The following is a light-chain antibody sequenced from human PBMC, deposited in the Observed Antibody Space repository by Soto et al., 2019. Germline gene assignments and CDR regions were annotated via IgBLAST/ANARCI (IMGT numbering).Light chain of an antibody. CDR3: QQYGSSPQT. Sequence: EIVLTQSPGTLSLSPGERATLSCRASQSVSNRYLAWYQQRPGQAPRLLIYGASSRATGIPDRFSGSVSGTDFTLTISRLEPEDFAVYYCQQYGSSPQTFGQGTKVEIK. J-gene: IGKJ1*01. V-gene: IGKV3-20*01. CDR1: QSVSNRY. CDR2: GAS.